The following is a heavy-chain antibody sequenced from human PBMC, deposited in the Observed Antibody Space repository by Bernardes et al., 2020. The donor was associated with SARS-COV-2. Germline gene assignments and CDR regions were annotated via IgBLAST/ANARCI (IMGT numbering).Heavy chain of an antibody. J-gene: IGHJ4*02. CDR1: GFTFSSYG. V-gene: IGHV3-33*01. CDR3: ARDLDYSSSWYLRFIGSPTHFDY. D-gene: IGHD6-13*01. Sequence: GGSLRLSRAASGFTFSSYGMHWVRQAPGKGLEWVAVIWYDGSNKYYADSVKGRFTISRDNSKNTLYLQMNSLRAEDTAVYYCARDLDYSSSWYLRFIGSPTHFDYWGQGTLVTVSS. CDR2: IWYDGSNK.